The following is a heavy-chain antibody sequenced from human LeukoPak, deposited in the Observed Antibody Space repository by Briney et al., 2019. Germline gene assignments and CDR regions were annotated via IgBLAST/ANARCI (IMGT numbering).Heavy chain of an antibody. D-gene: IGHD1-7*01. J-gene: IGHJ5*02. CDR1: GGSISSGDYY. V-gene: IGHV4-39*01. Sequence: SETLSLTCTVSGGSISSGDYYWSWIRQPPGKGLEWIGSIYYSGSTYYNPSLKSRVTISVDTSKNQFSLKLSSVTAADTAVYYCARRGITGTKFGWFDPWGQGTLVTVSS. CDR3: ARRGITGTKFGWFDP. CDR2: IYYSGST.